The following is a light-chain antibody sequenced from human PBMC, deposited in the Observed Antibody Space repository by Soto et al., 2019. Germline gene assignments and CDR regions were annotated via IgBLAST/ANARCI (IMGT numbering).Light chain of an antibody. CDR3: QQYGSSHLT. CDR2: GAS. Sequence: ELVLTQSPGTLSLSPGERATLSCRASQTVNNNYLAWYQQIPGQAPRLLISGASGRATGTPDRFSGSASGTDFTLTISRLEPEDFAVYYCQQYGSSHLTFGGGTK. V-gene: IGKV3-20*01. J-gene: IGKJ4*01. CDR1: QTVNNNY.